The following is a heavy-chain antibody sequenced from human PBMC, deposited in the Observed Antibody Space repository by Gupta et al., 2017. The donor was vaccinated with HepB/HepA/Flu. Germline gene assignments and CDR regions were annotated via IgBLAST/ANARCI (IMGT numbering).Heavy chain of an antibody. J-gene: IGHJ4*02. CDR1: GYTFTSYD. Sequence: QVQLVQSGAEVKKPGASVKVSCKASGYTFTSYDLNWVRQATGQGLEWMGWMNPNSGNTGYAQKFQGRVTITRNTSISTAYMELSSLRSEDTAVYYCARGTYSSSWYPFDYWGQGTLVTVSS. D-gene: IGHD6-13*01. CDR3: ARGTYSSSWYPFDY. V-gene: IGHV1-8*03. CDR2: MNPNSGNT.